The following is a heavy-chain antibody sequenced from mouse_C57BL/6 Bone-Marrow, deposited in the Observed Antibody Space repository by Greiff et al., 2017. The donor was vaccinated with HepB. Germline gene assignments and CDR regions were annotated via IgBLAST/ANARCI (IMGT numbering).Heavy chain of an antibody. CDR1: GYTFTSYW. D-gene: IGHD2-4*01. CDR2: IHPNSGST. Sequence: VKLQQPGAELVKPGASVKLSCKASGYTFTSYWMHWVKQRPGQGLEWIGMIHPNSGSTNYNEKFKSKATLTVDKSSSTAYMQLSSLTSEDSAVYYCARGEGLRFYYAMDYWGQGTSVTVSS. CDR3: ARGEGLRFYYAMDY. J-gene: IGHJ4*01. V-gene: IGHV1-64*01.